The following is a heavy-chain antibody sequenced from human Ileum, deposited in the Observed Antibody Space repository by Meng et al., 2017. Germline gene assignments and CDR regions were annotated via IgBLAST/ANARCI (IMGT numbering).Heavy chain of an antibody. V-gene: IGHV1-3*04. CDR3: AKLVAVDDIDY. CDR1: GYPSTNYF. J-gene: IGHJ4*02. CDR2: INTGNDNT. Sequence: QVHVVQSGAEVKSPGASVKVSCKDSGYPSTNYFMHWVRQAPGQGLEWMGWINTGNDNTKYSQKFQGRVTISRDTSASTAYMESSSLTSEDTAVYYCAKLVAVDDIDYWGQGTLVTVSS. D-gene: IGHD2-21*01.